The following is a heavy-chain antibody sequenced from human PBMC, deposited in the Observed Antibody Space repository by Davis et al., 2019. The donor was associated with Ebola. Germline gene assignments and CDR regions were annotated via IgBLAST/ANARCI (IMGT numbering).Heavy chain of an antibody. CDR1: GGSFSGYY. Sequence: MPSETLSLTCAVYGGSFSGYYWSWIRQPPGKGLEWIGEINHSGSTNYNASLKSRVTISVDTSKNQFSLKLNSVTAADTAVYYCARLVAGGGANNWFDPWGQGTLVTVSS. CDR2: INHSGST. J-gene: IGHJ5*02. V-gene: IGHV4-34*01. CDR3: ARLVAGGGANNWFDP. D-gene: IGHD2-8*02.